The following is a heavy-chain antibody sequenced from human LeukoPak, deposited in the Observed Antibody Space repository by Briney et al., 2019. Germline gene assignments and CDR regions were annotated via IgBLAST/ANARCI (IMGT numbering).Heavy chain of an antibody. D-gene: IGHD2-15*01. CDR2: IYYTGSP. CDR1: GASISSSNYY. Sequence: PSGTLSLTCTGSGASISSSNYYWGWIRQPAGKGLEWIGSIYYTGSPYYNPSLRGRVSMSVDKSKNHVSLNLNSVTAADTAVYYCARNCSSGNCYSGAFDIWGQGTTVTVSS. CDR3: ARNCSSGNCYSGAFDI. J-gene: IGHJ3*02. V-gene: IGHV4-39*02.